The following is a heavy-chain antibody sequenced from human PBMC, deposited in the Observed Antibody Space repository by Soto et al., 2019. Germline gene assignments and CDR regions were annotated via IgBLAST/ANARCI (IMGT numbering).Heavy chain of an antibody. V-gene: IGHV4-34*01. D-gene: IGHD3-22*01. CDR2: INHSGRS. J-gene: IGHJ4*01. CDR1: GGSFSGYY. Sequence: SETLSLTCAVYGGSFSGYYWTWIRQPPGKGLEWIAEINHSGRSNSNPSLKSRVTVSVDTSKNQFSLKLSSVTAADTAVYYCARAISMTVEVQRDAPDKYFFD. CDR3: ARAISMTVEVQRDAPDKYFFD.